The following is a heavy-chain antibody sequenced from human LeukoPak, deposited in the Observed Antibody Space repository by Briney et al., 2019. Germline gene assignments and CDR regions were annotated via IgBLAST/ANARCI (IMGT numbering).Heavy chain of an antibody. J-gene: IGHJ4*02. CDR3: VRDSPPEGFDY. CDR1: GLTFSSYW. Sequence: PGGSLRLSCVASGLTFSSYWMSWVRQAPGKGLEWVANIKQDGGEKYYVDSVKGRFTISRDNAKSSLYLQMNSLRAEDTAVYYCVRDSPPEGFDYWGQGTLVTVSS. V-gene: IGHV3-7*01. CDR2: IKQDGGEK.